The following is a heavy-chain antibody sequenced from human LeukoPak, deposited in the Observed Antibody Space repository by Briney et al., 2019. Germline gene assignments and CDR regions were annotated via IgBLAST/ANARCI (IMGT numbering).Heavy chain of an antibody. J-gene: IGHJ1*01. Sequence: GGSLRLSCAASGFTFSDDYMSWIRQAPGKGLEWVSYITSSGSTIYYADSVKGRFTISRDNAKNSLYLQMNSLRAEDTAVYYCATVVGATTYFQHWGQGTLVTASS. D-gene: IGHD1-26*01. CDR1: GFTFSDDY. CDR2: ITSSGSTI. CDR3: ATVVGATTYFQH. V-gene: IGHV3-11*01.